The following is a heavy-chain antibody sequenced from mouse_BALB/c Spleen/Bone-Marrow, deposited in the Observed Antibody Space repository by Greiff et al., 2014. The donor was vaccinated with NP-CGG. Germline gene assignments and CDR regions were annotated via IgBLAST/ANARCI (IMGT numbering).Heavy chain of an antibody. V-gene: IGHV7-1*02. CDR2: SRNKANDYTT. Sequence: EVHLVESGGGLVQPGGSLRLSCATSGFTFSDFYMEWVRQPPGKRLEWIAASRNKANDYTTEYSAPVKGRFIVSRDTSQSILYLQMNALRAEDTAIYYCARDARRDAMDYWGQGTSVTVSS. CDR1: GFTFSDFY. J-gene: IGHJ4*01. CDR3: ARDARRDAMDY.